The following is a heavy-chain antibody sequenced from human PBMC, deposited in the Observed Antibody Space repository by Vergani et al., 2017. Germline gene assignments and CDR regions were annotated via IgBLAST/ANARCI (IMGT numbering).Heavy chain of an antibody. D-gene: IGHD3-16*02. V-gene: IGHV1-3*01. CDR3: AREGLYDNVWRSYRLRDEYYFDY. Sequence: QVQLVQSGAEVKKPGASVKVSCKASGYTFTSYAMHWVRQAPGQRLEWMGWINAGNGNTKYSQKFQGRVTSTRDTSASTAYMELSSMRSEDTAVYYCAREGLYDNVWRSYRLRDEYYFDYWGQGTLVTVSS. CDR1: GYTFTSYA. J-gene: IGHJ4*02. CDR2: INAGNGNT.